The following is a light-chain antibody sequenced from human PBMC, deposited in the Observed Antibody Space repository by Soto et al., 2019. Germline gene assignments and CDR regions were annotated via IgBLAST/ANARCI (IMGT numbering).Light chain of an antibody. J-gene: IGKJ4*01. CDR1: QSVSRY. Sequence: EIVLTQSPATLSLSPGERATLSCRASQSVSRYLAWYQQKPGQAPRLLIYDASNRAFGIPPRFSGSGSGTDFTLTISSLEPEDFAVYYCQQRSKWPLTFGGGTKVEIK. V-gene: IGKV3-11*01. CDR3: QQRSKWPLT. CDR2: DAS.